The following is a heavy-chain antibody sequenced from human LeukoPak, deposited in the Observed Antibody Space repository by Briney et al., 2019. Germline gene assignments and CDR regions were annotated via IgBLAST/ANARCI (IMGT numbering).Heavy chain of an antibody. D-gene: IGHD3-10*01. J-gene: IGHJ3*02. CDR3: LRWFTGESAFDI. CDR1: GFTVSSNY. V-gene: IGHV3-53*01. Sequence: GGSLRLSCAASGFTVSSNYMSWVRQAPGKGLEWVSVIYSGGSTYYADSVKGRFTISRDDSKNTLYLQMNSLRAEDTAVYYCLRWFTGESAFDIWGQGTMVTVSS. CDR2: IYSGGST.